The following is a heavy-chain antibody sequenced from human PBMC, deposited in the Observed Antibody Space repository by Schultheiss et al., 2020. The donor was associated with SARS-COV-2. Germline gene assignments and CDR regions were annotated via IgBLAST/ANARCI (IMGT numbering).Heavy chain of an antibody. V-gene: IGHV1-8*01. D-gene: IGHD1-1*01. CDR1: GYTFTSYD. CDR3: ASATGTKQTIYYYYGMDV. CDR2: MNPNSGNT. Sequence: ASVKVSCKASGYTFTSYDINWVRQATGQGLEWMGWMNPNSGNTGYAQKFQGRVTMTRNTSISTAYMELSSLRSEETAVYYCASATGTKQTIYYYYGMDVWGQGTRVTVSS. J-gene: IGHJ6*02.